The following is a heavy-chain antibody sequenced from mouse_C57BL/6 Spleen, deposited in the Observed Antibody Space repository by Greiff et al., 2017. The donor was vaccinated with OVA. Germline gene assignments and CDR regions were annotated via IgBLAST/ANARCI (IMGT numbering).Heavy chain of an antibody. D-gene: IGHD2-3*01. J-gene: IGHJ4*01. V-gene: IGHV1-82*01. Sequence: QVQLQQSGPELVKPGASVKISCKASGYAFSSSWMNWVKQRPGKGLEWIGRIYPGDGDTNYNGKFKGKATLTADKSSSTAYMQLSSLTSEDSAVYCCARDIYDGYYDYAMDYWGQGTSVTVSS. CDR3: ARDIYDGYYDYAMDY. CDR2: IYPGDGDT. CDR1: GYAFSSSW.